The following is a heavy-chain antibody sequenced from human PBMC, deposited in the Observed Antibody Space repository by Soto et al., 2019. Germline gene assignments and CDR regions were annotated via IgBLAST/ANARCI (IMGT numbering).Heavy chain of an antibody. CDR2: IDPNLGVA. V-gene: IGHV1-69*02. Sequence: GASVKVSCKASGGTFSSYTISWVRQAPGQGLEWMGRIDPNLGVANYAQKFQGRVTMTEDISTDTAYMELSSLRSEDTAVYYCATLLRFLEWPTNHQYDYWGQGTLVTVSS. D-gene: IGHD3-3*01. J-gene: IGHJ4*02. CDR3: ATLLRFLEWPTNHQYDY. CDR1: GGTFSSYT.